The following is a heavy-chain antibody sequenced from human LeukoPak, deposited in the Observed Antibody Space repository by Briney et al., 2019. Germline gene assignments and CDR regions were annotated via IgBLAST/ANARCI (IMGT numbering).Heavy chain of an antibody. V-gene: IGHV3-53*01. CDR1: GFTVSSNY. CDR3: ARGIAARPYSYFDY. D-gene: IGHD6-6*01. J-gene: IGHJ4*02. CDR2: IYSGGST. Sequence: GGSLRLSCAASGFTVSSNYMSWVRQAPGKGLEWVSVIYSGGSTYYADSVKGRFTISRDNSKNTLYLQMNSLRAEDTAVYYCARGIAARPYSYFDYWGQGTLVTVSS.